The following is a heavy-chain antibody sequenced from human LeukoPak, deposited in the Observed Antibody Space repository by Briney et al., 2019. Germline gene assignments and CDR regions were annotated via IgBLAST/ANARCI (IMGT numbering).Heavy chain of an antibody. D-gene: IGHD5-18*01. Sequence: KRSQTLSLTCAISGDILSSNSAAWHWIRQSPSRGLEWLVRTYYRSKWYNDYAVSVKSRITINPDTSKNQFSLQLNSVTPEDTAVYYCAREKWIQLWPRYFDYWGQGTLVTVSS. CDR2: TYYRSKWYN. J-gene: IGHJ4*02. V-gene: IGHV6-1*01. CDR1: GDILSSNSAA. CDR3: AREKWIQLWPRYFDY.